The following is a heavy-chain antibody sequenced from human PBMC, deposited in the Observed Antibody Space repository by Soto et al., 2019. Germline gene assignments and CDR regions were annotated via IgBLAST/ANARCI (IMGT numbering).Heavy chain of an antibody. J-gene: IGHJ6*02. CDR2: IIPIFGTA. CDR3: ARDRPALLLTYHGMDV. D-gene: IGHD2-15*01. Sequence: QVQLVQSGAEVKKPGSSVKVSCKASGGTFSSYAISWVRQAPGQGLEWMGGIIPIFGTANYAQKFQGRVTITADESTSTAYMEPSSLRSEDTAVYYCARDRPALLLTYHGMDVWGQGTTVTVSS. CDR1: GGTFSSYA. V-gene: IGHV1-69*01.